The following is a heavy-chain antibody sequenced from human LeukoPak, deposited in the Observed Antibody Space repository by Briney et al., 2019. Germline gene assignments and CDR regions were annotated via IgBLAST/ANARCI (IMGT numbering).Heavy chain of an antibody. Sequence: SSETLSLTCTVSGGSIISSSYYWGWIRQPPGKGLEGIGSIYYSGSTYYNPSLKSRVTISVDTSKNQFSLNLSSVTAADTPVYSCASPLSGWSRPWDYWGQGTLVTVSS. V-gene: IGHV4-39*01. D-gene: IGHD6-19*01. CDR3: ASPLSGWSRPWDY. J-gene: IGHJ4*02. CDR1: GGSIISSSYY. CDR2: IYYSGST.